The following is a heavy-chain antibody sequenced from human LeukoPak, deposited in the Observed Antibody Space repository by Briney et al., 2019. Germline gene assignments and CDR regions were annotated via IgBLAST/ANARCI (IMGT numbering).Heavy chain of an antibody. CDR3: ASVYYDSSGYAFDI. Sequence: PGGSLRLSCAASGFTFSSYAMHWVRQAPGKGLEWVAVISYDGSNKYYADSVKGRFTISRDNSKNSLYLQMNSLRAEDTAVYYCASVYYDSSGYAFDIWGQGTMVTVSS. D-gene: IGHD3-22*01. CDR2: ISYDGSNK. J-gene: IGHJ3*02. V-gene: IGHV3-30-3*01. CDR1: GFTFSSYA.